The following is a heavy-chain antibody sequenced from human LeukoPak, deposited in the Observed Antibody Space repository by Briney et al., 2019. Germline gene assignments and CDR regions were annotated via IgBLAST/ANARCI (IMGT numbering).Heavy chain of an antibody. CDR1: GFTFSSYA. CDR3: ARGKGAAPPPKQAPY. J-gene: IGHJ4*02. Sequence: GGSLRLSCAVSGFTFSSYAMSWVRQAPGKGLEWVSYISSSSSSTDYADSVKGRFTISRDNAKNSVYLQMNSLRDDDTALYYCARGKGAAPPPKQAPYWGQGTLVTVSS. CDR2: ISSSSSST. V-gene: IGHV3-48*02. D-gene: IGHD6-13*01.